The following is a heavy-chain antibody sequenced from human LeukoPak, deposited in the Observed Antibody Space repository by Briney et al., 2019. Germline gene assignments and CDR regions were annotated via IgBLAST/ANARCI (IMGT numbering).Heavy chain of an antibody. D-gene: IGHD6-13*01. CDR2: ISYDGSNK. CDR1: GFTFSSYG. V-gene: IGHV3-30*18. Sequence: GGSLRLSCAASGFTFSSYGMHWVRQAPGKGLEWEAVISYDGSNKYYADSVKGRFTISRDNSKNTLYLQMNSLRAEDTAVYYCAKAGASSWYVNYYYYGMDVWGQGTTVTVSS. CDR3: AKAGASSWYVNYYYYGMDV. J-gene: IGHJ6*02.